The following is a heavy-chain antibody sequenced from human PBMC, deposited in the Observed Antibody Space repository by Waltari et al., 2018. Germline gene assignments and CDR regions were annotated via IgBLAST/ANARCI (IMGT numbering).Heavy chain of an antibody. CDR3: ARSAYGGNSGL. J-gene: IGHJ4*02. V-gene: IGHV1-69*12. CDR2: IIPIFGTA. CDR1: GGTFSSYA. Sequence: VQLVASGAEVKKTGSSVKVSCKASGGTFSSYAISWVRQDAGQGLGWRGGIIPIFGTANYAQMFQGRVTITADESPSTAYMELSSLRSEDTAVDYCARSAYGGNSGLWGQGTLVTVSS. D-gene: IGHD4-17*01.